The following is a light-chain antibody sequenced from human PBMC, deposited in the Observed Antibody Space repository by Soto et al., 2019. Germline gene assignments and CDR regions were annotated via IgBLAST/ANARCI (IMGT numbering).Light chain of an antibody. CDR2: RNN. Sequence: QSVLTQPPSASGTPGQRVTISCSGSSSNIGSNYVYWYQQLPGTAPKLLIYRNNQRPSGVPDRFSGSKSGTSASLAFSGLRSEDEADYYCAAWDDSLSTVFGGGTKLTVL. CDR3: AAWDDSLSTV. CDR1: SSNIGSNY. V-gene: IGLV1-47*01. J-gene: IGLJ3*02.